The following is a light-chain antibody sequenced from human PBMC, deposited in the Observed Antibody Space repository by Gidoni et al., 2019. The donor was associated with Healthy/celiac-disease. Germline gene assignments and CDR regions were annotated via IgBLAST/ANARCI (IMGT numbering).Light chain of an antibody. CDR1: SSDVGGYNY. J-gene: IGLJ2*01. CDR2: EVS. V-gene: IGLV2-14*01. CDR3: SSYTSSSLEV. Sequence: QSALTQPASVSGSPGQSITISCTGTSSDVGGYNYVPWYQQHPGKAPKLMIYEVSNRPSGVSNRFSGSKSGNTASLTISGLQAEDEADYYCSSYTSSSLEVFGGGTKLTVL.